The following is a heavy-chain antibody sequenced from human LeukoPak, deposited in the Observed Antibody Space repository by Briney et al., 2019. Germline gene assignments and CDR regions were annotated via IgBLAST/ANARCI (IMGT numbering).Heavy chain of an antibody. V-gene: IGHV1-46*01. CDR2: IYTNDGSA. CDR3: ARARAAAGAQYFQH. J-gene: IGHJ1*01. CDR1: GYTFTGYY. Sequence: SVKVSCKASGYTFTGYYMHWVRQAPGQRPEWMGIIYTNDGSARYAQKFQGRVTMTRDTSTGTVYMELSSLSSDDTAVYYCARARAAAGAQYFQHWGQGTLVSASS. D-gene: IGHD6-13*01.